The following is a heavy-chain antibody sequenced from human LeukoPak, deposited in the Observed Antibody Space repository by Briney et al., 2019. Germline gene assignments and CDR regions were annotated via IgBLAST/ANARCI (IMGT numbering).Heavy chain of an antibody. CDR2: IYHSGST. CDR1: GYSISSGYY. V-gene: IGHV4-38-2*02. J-gene: IGHJ6*03. Sequence: PSETLSLTCTVSGYSISSGYYWGWIRQPPGKGLEWIGSIYHSGSTYYNPSLKSRVTMSVDTSKNQFSLKLSSVTAADTAVYYCARIAAAETPYYYYMDVWGKGTTVTISS. CDR3: ARIAAAETPYYYYMDV. D-gene: IGHD6-13*01.